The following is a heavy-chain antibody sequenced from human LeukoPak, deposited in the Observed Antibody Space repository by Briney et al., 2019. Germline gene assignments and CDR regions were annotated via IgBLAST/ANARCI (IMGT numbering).Heavy chain of an antibody. CDR3: AKAGDGGVDY. J-gene: IGHJ4*01. CDR1: GFTFSSNG. V-gene: IGHV3-30*18. CDR2: ISYDGSNK. Sequence: GGSLRLSCAASGFTFSSNGMHWVRQAPGKGLEWVAVISYDGSNKYYADSVKGRFTISRDNSKNTLYLQMNSLRAEDTAVYYCAKAGDGGVDYWGHGTLVTVSS. D-gene: IGHD4-23*01.